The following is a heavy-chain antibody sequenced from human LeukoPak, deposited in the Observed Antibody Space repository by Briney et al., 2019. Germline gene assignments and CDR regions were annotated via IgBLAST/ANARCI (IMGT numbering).Heavy chain of an antibody. CDR2: VHLDGRT. V-gene: IGHV4-4*02. J-gene: IGHJ4*02. CDR3: AREGGFFRPLDY. CDR1: GGSVTSTNW. Sequence: SETLSLICGVSGGSVTSTNWWTWVRQPPGKGLEWIGEVHLDGRTNYNPSLESRLTISVDLSENHISLKLTSVTAADTAVYYCAREGGFFRPLDYSGQGTLVTVSS. D-gene: IGHD3-3*01.